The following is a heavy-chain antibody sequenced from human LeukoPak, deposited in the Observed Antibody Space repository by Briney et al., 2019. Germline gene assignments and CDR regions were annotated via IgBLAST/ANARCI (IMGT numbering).Heavy chain of an antibody. CDR3: VRENYSSGWYGITVY. CDR2: IYYSGNT. J-gene: IGHJ4*02. D-gene: IGHD6-19*01. V-gene: IGHV4-59*01. CDR1: GGSISNYY. Sequence: SETLSLTCTVSGGSISNYYWSWIRQPPGKGLEWVGYIYYSGNTNYNPSLKSRVTISVDTSKNQFFLKLSSVTAADTAVYYCVRENYSSGWYGITVYWGQGTLVTVSS.